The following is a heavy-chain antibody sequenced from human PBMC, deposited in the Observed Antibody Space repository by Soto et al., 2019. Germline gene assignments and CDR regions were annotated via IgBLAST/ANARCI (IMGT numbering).Heavy chain of an antibody. D-gene: IGHD3-10*01. V-gene: IGHV1-8*01. J-gene: IGHJ3*02. CDR3: ASAVLLWFGESPTAFDI. CDR1: GYTFTSSD. CDR2: MNPNTGNT. Sequence: VASVKVSCKSSGYTFTSSDINCVRQTTGQGLEWMGWMNPNTGNTGYAQKFQGRVTMTRDASISTAYMELRSLRSEDTAVYYCASAVLLWFGESPTAFDIWGQGTMVTVSS.